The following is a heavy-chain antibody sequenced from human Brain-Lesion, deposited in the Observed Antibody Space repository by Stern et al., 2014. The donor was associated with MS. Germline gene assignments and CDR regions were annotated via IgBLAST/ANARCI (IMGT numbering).Heavy chain of an antibody. CDR2: ISWNSGTM. D-gene: IGHD1-14*01. CDR1: GFTFDDYS. Sequence: EVQLVASGGDLVQPGRSLRLSFAAFGFTFDDYSLHWVRQAPGKGLAWVACISWNSGTMGYADSVKGRFTTSRDNAYSSLYLQRNSLRPEDTALYYCARDITGSSAYFAYWGQGTLVTVSS. V-gene: IGHV3-9*01. CDR3: ARDITGSSAYFAY. J-gene: IGHJ4*02.